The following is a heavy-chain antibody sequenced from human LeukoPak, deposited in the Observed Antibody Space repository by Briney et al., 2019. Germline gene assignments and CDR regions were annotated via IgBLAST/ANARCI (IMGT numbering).Heavy chain of an antibody. CDR3: AREGLRYDFWSGYPHVDY. D-gene: IGHD3-3*01. Sequence: GGSLRLSCAASGFTFSSYGMHWVRQAPGKGLEWVAFIRYDGSNKYYADSVKGRFTISRDNSKNTLYLQMNSLRAEDTAVYYCAREGLRYDFWSGYPHVDYWGQGTLVTVSS. CDR2: IRYDGSNK. J-gene: IGHJ4*02. V-gene: IGHV3-30*02. CDR1: GFTFSSYG.